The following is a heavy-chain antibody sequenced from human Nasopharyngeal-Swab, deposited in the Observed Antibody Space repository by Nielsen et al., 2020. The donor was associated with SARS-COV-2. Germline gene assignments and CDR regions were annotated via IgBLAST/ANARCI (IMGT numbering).Heavy chain of an antibody. J-gene: IGHJ6*02. CDR2: FYYSGST. CDR3: ARHPVDGRLWVRGVLKEYGMDV. V-gene: IGHV4-39*01. Sequence: SETLSLTCTVSGDSISSSTNYWVWIRQPPGKGLEWIGSFYYSGSTYYNPSLKSRVTISVDTSKNQLSLKLGSVTAADTAVYYCARHPVDGRLWVRGVLKEYGMDVWGQGTTVSVSS. CDR1: GDSISSSTNY. D-gene: IGHD3-10*01.